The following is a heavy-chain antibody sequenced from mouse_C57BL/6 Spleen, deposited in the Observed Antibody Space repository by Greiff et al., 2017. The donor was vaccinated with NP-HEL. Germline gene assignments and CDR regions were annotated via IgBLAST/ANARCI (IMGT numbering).Heavy chain of an antibody. V-gene: IGHV5-9-1*02. CDR3: TRDPIYYGPSMDY. CDR2: ISSGGDYI. Sequence: EVMLVESGEGLVKPGGSLKLSCAASGFTFSSYAMSWVRQTPEKRLEWVAYISSGGDYIYYADTVKGRFTISRDNARNTLYLQMSSLKSEDTAMYYCTRDPIYYGPSMDYWGQGTSVTVSS. CDR1: GFTFSSYA. J-gene: IGHJ4*01. D-gene: IGHD2-1*01.